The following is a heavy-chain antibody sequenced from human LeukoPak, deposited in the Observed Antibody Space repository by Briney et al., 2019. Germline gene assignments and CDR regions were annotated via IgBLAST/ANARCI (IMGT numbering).Heavy chain of an antibody. D-gene: IGHD6-19*01. CDR1: GYTFTGYY. Sequence: GASVKVSCKASGYTFTGYYMHWVRQAPGQGLEWMGWINPNSGGTNYAQKFQGRVTMTRDTSISTAYMELSRLRSDDTAVYYCARAMAGTGGWYYYYYYMDVWGKGTTVTISS. CDR2: INPNSGGT. J-gene: IGHJ6*03. V-gene: IGHV1-2*02. CDR3: ARAMAGTGGWYYYYYYMDV.